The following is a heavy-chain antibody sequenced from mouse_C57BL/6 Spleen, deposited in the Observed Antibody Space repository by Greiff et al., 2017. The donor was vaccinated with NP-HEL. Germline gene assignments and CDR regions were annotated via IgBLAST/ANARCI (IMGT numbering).Heavy chain of an antibody. J-gene: IGHJ3*01. V-gene: IGHV1-26*01. Sequence: EVQLQQSGPELVKPGASVKISCKASGYTFTDYYMNWVKQSHGKSLEWIGDINPNNGGTSYNQKFKGKATLTVDKSSSTAYMELRSLTSEDSAVYYCARGGYEAYWGQGTLVTVSA. CDR2: INPNNGGT. CDR3: ARGGYEAY. CDR1: GYTFTDYY. D-gene: IGHD2-14*01.